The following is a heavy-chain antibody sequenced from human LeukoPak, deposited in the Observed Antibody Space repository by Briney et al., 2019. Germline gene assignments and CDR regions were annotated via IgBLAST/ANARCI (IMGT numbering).Heavy chain of an antibody. D-gene: IGHD4-23*01. Sequence: QPGGSLRLSCAASGFTFSSYAMSWVRQAPGKGLEWVSAISGSGGSTYYADSVKGRFTISRDNAKNSLYLQMNSLRAEDTAVYYCARDEGRFTVANNWFDPWGQGTLVTVSS. J-gene: IGHJ5*02. CDR1: GFTFSSYA. CDR2: ISGSGGST. V-gene: IGHV3-23*01. CDR3: ARDEGRFTVANNWFDP.